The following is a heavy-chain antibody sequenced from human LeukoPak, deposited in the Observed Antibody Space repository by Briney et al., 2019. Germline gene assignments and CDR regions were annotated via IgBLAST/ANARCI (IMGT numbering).Heavy chain of an antibody. CDR2: ISATGGST. CDR1: GFTFSTYA. V-gene: IGHV3-23*01. J-gene: IGHJ5*02. Sequence: GGSLRLSCAASGFTFSTYAMSWVRQAPGKGLEWVSAISATGGSTYYADSVKGRFTISRDNSKNALYLQLNSLRAEDTAIYYCAKGKVTAFLDWFDPWGQGTLVTVSS. D-gene: IGHD2-21*02. CDR3: AKGKVTAFLDWFDP.